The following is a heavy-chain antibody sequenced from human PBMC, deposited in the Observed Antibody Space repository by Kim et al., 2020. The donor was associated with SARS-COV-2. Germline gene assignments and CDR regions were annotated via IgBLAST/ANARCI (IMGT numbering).Heavy chain of an antibody. CDR3: AGVAAWALSAAGFY. D-gene: IGHD6-13*01. V-gene: IGHV3-21*01. J-gene: IGHJ4*02. Sequence: ADSVKGRFTISRDNAKNSLYLQMNSLRAEDTAVYYCAGVAAWALSAAGFYWGQGTLVTVSS.